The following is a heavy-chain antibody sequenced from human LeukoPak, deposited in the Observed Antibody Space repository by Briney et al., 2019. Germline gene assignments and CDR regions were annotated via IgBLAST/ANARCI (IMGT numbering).Heavy chain of an antibody. D-gene: IGHD4-17*01. CDR1: NDSISSGYY. Sequence: PSETLSLTCTVSNDSISSGYYWGWIRLPPGKGLEWIGSVYHTGSTYYNPSLKSRVTITVDTSKNQSSLRLRSVTAAGTAVYYCARDRGYGDYAFEAWGQGTLVTVS. CDR3: ARDRGYGDYAFEA. V-gene: IGHV4-38-2*02. CDR2: VYHTGST. J-gene: IGHJ5*02.